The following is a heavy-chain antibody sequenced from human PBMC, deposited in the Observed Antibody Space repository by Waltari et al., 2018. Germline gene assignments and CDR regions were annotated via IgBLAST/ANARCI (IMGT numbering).Heavy chain of an antibody. Sequence: EVQRVASGGGLVKPGGSLSLACAASGFTFSTYSLNWGRQAAGKGLELGSSSSSSSSYIYYADSVKGRFTISRDNAKNSLYLQMNSLRAEDTAVYYCARGRNWGEKDYWGQGTLVTVSS. CDR1: GFTFSTYS. J-gene: IGHJ4*02. CDR2: SSSSSSYI. D-gene: IGHD7-27*01. V-gene: IGHV3-21*01. CDR3: ARGRNWGEKDY.